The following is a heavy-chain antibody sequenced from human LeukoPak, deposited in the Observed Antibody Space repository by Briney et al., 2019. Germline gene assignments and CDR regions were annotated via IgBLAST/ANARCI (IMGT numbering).Heavy chain of an antibody. CDR3: ARNERGSGWYGVYYYYMDV. Sequence: ASVKVSCKASGYTFTGYYMHWVRQAPGQGLEWMGWINPNSGGTNYAQKFQGRVTMTRDTSISTAYMELSRLRSDDTAVYYCARNERGSGWYGVYYYYMDVWGKETTVTVSS. V-gene: IGHV1-2*02. CDR1: GYTFTGYY. D-gene: IGHD6-19*01. CDR2: INPNSGGT. J-gene: IGHJ6*03.